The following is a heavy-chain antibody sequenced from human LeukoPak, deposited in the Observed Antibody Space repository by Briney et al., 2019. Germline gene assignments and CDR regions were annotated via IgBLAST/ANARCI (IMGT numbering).Heavy chain of an antibody. CDR2: INAGNGNT. J-gene: IGHJ4*02. V-gene: IGHV1-3*01. CDR3: ARTSYYYGSGSYYPFDY. Sequence: ASVTVSCKASGGTFSSYAISWVRQAPGQGLEWMGWINAGNGNTKYSQKFQGRVTITRDTSASTAYMELSSLRSEDTAVYYCARTSYYYGSGSYYPFDYWGQGTLVTVSS. CDR1: GGTFSSYA. D-gene: IGHD3-10*01.